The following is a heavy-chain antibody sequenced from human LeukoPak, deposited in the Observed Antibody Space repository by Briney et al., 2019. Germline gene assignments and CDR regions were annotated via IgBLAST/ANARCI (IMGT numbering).Heavy chain of an antibody. CDR1: GFTFSGSA. V-gene: IGHV3-73*01. D-gene: IGHD1-26*01. CDR3: TRDSGTYNWFDP. CDR2: IDKKDKGYATAT. Sequence: GGSLKLSCAAAGFTFSGSAIHWVRQSSGKGLEWVGQIDKKDKGYATATAYAASVKGRFTISRDDLINTAYLQMKSLKTEDTALYYCTRDSGTYNWFDPWGQGTLVTVSS. J-gene: IGHJ5*02.